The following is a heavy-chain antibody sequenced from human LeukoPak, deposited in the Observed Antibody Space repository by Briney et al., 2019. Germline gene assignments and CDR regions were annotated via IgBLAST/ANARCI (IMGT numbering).Heavy chain of an antibody. Sequence: SETLSLTCTVSSASVSSYYWSWVRQPPGGGLEWIGYISNSGSPSYNPSFKSRVTFSADTSKNHLSLKLNSVTPADTAVYFCARGGAGPLRDWGQGTLVTVSS. CDR1: SASVSSYY. CDR2: ISNSGSP. CDR3: ARGGAGPLRD. D-gene: IGHD3-16*01. J-gene: IGHJ4*02. V-gene: IGHV4-59*02.